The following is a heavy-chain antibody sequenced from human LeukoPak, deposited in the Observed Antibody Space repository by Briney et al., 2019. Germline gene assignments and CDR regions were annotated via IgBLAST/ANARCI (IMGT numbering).Heavy chain of an antibody. D-gene: IGHD6-13*01. CDR1: GVGLSTRGVG. J-gene: IGHJ4*02. CDR2: IYWDDYK. CDR3: AHRQQLMPLTY. V-gene: IGHV2-5*02. Sequence: GPSLVKPTQTHTLTGTLSGVGLSTRGVGGGWSRQPPGEALEGLGIIYWDDYKHYSPSLKRRLTITNDLSKNQVVLTTTNMDPGDTATYYCAHRQQLMPLTYWRQGTVVTVSS.